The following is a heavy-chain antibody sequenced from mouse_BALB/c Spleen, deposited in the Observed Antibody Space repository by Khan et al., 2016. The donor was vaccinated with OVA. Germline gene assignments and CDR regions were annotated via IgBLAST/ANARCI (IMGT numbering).Heavy chain of an antibody. CDR3: ARLGPGCTY. Sequence: EVQLQESGPGLVKPSQSLSLTCTVTGYSITSDYAWNWIRQFRGNKLEWMGYISYSSSTSYNPSLKSRISITRDTAKNQFFLQLNSVTSEDTATYYCARLGPGCTYWGQGTLVTVSA. CDR1: GYSITSDYA. V-gene: IGHV3-2*02. CDR2: ISYSSST. J-gene: IGHJ3*01. D-gene: IGHD4-1*01.